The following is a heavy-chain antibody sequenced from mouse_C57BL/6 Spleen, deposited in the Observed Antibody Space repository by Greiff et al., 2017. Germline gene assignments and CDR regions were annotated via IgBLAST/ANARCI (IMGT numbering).Heavy chain of an antibody. CDR3: ARTTVVAPLDD. CDR1: GFTFSDYG. Sequence: EVHLVESGGGLVKPGGSLKLSCAASGFTFSDYGMHWVRQAPEKGLEWVAYISSGSSTIYYADTVKGRFTISRDNAKNTLFLQMTSLRSEDTAMYYCARTTVVAPLDDWGQGTTLTVSS. V-gene: IGHV5-17*01. D-gene: IGHD1-1*01. CDR2: ISSGSSTI. J-gene: IGHJ2*01.